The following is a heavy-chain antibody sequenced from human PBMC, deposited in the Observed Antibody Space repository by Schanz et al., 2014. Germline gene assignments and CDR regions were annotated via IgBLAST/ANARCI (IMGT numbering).Heavy chain of an antibody. CDR2: INPNSGGT. Sequence: QVQLVQSGPAVKKPGASMKVSCLASGYSFTEYFLHWVRQAPGQGLEWMGWINPNSGGTNYAQKFQGRVTMTRDTSISTAYMELSSLRSDDTAVYYCATERKNNDSYDWTSSGQGTPVTVSS. J-gene: IGHJ5*02. CDR1: GYSFTEYF. V-gene: IGHV1-2*02. D-gene: IGHD1-1*01. CDR3: ATERKNNDSYDWTS.